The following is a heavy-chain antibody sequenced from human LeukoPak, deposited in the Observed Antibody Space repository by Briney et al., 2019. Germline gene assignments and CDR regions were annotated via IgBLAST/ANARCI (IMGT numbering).Heavy chain of an antibody. J-gene: IGHJ5*02. Sequence: GGSLRLSCLASGYTFSSYSINWVRQAPGKGLEWVSSISVRSNYIYYADSVRGRFRISRDDARDSLFLEMNSLRAEDTAVYYCVRGISKWNWFDPWGQGTLVTVSS. V-gene: IGHV3-21*01. D-gene: IGHD6-13*01. CDR2: ISVRSNYI. CDR3: VRGISKWNWFDP. CDR1: GYTFSSYS.